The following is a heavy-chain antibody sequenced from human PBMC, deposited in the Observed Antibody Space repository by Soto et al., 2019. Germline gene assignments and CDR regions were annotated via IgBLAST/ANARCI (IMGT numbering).Heavy chain of an antibody. V-gene: IGHV4-39*01. Sequence: QLQLQESGPGLVKPSETLSLTCTVSGGSISSSSYYWGWIRQPPGKGLEWIGSIYYSGSTYYNPSLKSRVTISVDTSKNQFSLKLSSVTAADTAVYYCASPIAVASYFDYWGQGTLVTVSS. CDR2: IYYSGST. CDR1: GGSISSSSYY. CDR3: ASPIAVASYFDY. J-gene: IGHJ4*02. D-gene: IGHD6-19*01.